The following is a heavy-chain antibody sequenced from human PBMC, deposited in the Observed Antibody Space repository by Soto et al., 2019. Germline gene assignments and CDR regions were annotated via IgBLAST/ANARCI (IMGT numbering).Heavy chain of an antibody. Sequence: SVKVSCKASGGTFSSYAISWVRQAPGQGLEWMGGIIPIFGTANYAQKFQGRVTITADESTSAAYMELSSLRSEDTAVYYCARDCRMTTVTPGWFDPWGQGTLVTVSS. J-gene: IGHJ5*02. CDR3: ARDCRMTTVTPGWFDP. D-gene: IGHD4-4*01. V-gene: IGHV1-69*13. CDR2: IIPIFGTA. CDR1: GGTFSSYA.